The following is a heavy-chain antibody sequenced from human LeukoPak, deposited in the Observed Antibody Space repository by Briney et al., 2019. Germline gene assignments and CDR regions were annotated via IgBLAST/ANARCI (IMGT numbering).Heavy chain of an antibody. D-gene: IGHD3-22*01. CDR1: GITFSTYW. CDR2: INSEGSTI. J-gene: IGHJ4*02. Sequence: GGSLRLSCAGSGITFSTYWMHWVRQAPGKGLVWVSRINSEGSTISYADSVKGRFTISRDNAKNTLFLQMSSLRAEDTAVYYCARISSDSISYYDHWGQGTLVTVSS. CDR3: ARISSDSISYYDH. V-gene: IGHV3-74*01.